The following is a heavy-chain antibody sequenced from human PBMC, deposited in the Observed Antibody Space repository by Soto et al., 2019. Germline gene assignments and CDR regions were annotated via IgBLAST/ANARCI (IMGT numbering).Heavy chain of an antibody. CDR1: GFSVSTNY. Sequence: EVQLVESGGGLIQPGGSLRLSCAASGFSVSTNYMTWVRQAPGKGLEWVSVIYSGGSTYYADSVKGRFTISRDNSKNTLHLQMNSLRDEDTAVYYCARGSGSLYYFDFWGLGTLVTVSS. CDR2: IYSGGST. V-gene: IGHV3-53*01. CDR3: ARGSGSLYYFDF. D-gene: IGHD1-26*01. J-gene: IGHJ4*02.